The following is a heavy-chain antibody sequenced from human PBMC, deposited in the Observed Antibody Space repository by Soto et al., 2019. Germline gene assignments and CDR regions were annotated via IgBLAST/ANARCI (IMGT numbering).Heavy chain of an antibody. Sequence: ASVEVSCKASGYTIINYYIHWGGQAPAQGLDWMGLLHPRDAYTQYAQRFHRRVAITRDTSTNTVYMDLYSLTSDDTAMYSCARDEVTTIVRNFDFCGQGTLVTVSS. CDR3: ARDEVTTIVRNFDF. D-gene: IGHD2-21*02. V-gene: IGHV1-46*01. CDR2: LHPRDAYT. J-gene: IGHJ4*02. CDR1: GYTIINYY.